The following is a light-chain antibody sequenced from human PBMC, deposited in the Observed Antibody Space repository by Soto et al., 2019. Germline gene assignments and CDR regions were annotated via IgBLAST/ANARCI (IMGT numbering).Light chain of an antibody. V-gene: IGLV4-69*01. CDR1: SGHSNYA. CDR3: QTWGTGIFVF. Sequence: QSVLTQSPSASASLGASVKLTCTLSSGHSNYAIAWHQQQPEKGPRYLMKVNSDGSHSKGDGIPDRFSGSSSGAERFLTISSLQSEDEADYYCQTWGTGIFVFFGGGTQLTVL. CDR2: VNSDGSH. J-gene: IGLJ2*01.